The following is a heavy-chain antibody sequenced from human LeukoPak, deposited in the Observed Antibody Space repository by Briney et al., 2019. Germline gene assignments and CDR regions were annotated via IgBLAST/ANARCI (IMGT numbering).Heavy chain of an antibody. CDR3: ARDSGVDP. Sequence: SSETLSLTCSVSGGSISSSSSYWGWIRQPPGKGLEWIGSIYYSGSSFDNPSLKSRVTISVDTSKNQFSLKLSSVTAADTAVYYCARDSGVDPWGQGTLVTVSS. V-gene: IGHV4-39*07. CDR1: GGSISSSSSY. D-gene: IGHD2-8*01. CDR2: IYYSGSS. J-gene: IGHJ5*02.